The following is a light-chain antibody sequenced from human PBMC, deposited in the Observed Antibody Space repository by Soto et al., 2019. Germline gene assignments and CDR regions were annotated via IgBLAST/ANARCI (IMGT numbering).Light chain of an antibody. CDR2: RSS. J-gene: IGKJ1*01. Sequence: IVLSQSPSSLSASVGDRVTITCRASQDLDKWLAWYQQKPGKAPNLLIYRSSTLIEGVPSRLRGFGSGTEYILTITGLQPDDFATYFCQQYSSYWTFGQGTVV. CDR1: QDLDKW. CDR3: QQYSSYWT. V-gene: IGKV1-5*01.